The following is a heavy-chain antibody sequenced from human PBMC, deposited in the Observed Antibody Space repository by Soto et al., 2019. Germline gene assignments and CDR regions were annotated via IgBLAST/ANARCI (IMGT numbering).Heavy chain of an antibody. J-gene: IGHJ4*02. CDR1: GYTFTDYA. CDR2: MNAGVGNT. D-gene: IGHD5-18*01. V-gene: IGHV1-3*01. Sequence: HVELVQSGADVKKPGASVTISCKASGYTFTDYALHWVRQAPGQRLEWMGWMNAGVGNTLYSQKFQGRITITRDTSESTAYMELNSLKSEDTAIYYCARDTGYTFGSLNYWGPGTLVTVSS. CDR3: ARDTGYTFGSLNY.